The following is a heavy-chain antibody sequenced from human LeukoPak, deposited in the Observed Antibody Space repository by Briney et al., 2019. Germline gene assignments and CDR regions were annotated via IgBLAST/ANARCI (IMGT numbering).Heavy chain of an antibody. J-gene: IGHJ6*02. CDR3: ASIAVAASPFSHGMDV. CDR2: ISSSSSYI. CDR1: GFTFSSYS. V-gene: IGHV3-21*01. D-gene: IGHD6-19*01. Sequence: GGSLRLSCAASGFTFSSYSMNWVRQAPGKGLEWVSSISSSSSYIYYADSVKGRFTTSRDNAKNSLYLQMNSLRAEDTAVYYCASIAVAASPFSHGMDVWGQGTTVTVSS.